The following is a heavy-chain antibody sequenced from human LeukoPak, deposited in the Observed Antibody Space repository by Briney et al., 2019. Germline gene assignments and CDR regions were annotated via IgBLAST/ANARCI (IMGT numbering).Heavy chain of an antibody. J-gene: IGHJ4*02. D-gene: IGHD3-10*01. CDR2: IYYSGST. Sequence: SETLSLTCTVSGGSISSYYWSWIRQPPGKGLEWIGYIYYSGSTNYNPSPKGRVTISVDTSKNQFSLKLSSVTAADTAVYYCARLKVRGVILNWGQGTLVTVSS. CDR3: ARLKVRGVILN. CDR1: GGSISSYY. V-gene: IGHV4-59*08.